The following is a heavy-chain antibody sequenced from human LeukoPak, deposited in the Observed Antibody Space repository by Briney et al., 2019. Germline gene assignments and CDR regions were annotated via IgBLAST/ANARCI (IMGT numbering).Heavy chain of an antibody. CDR1: WSHFKKEW. CDR2: IYSGDSYI. J-gene: IGHJ4*02. Sequence: GEALEISFNSFWSHFKKEWVGWGRPRPGKGLEGMGIIYSGDSYIRYSPSFQGQVTISADKSITTAYLQWSSLKALEAAMSRRARPCQKGETNGWYIDYWGQGTLVTVSS. V-gene: IGHV5-51*01. D-gene: IGHD6-19*01. CDR3: ARPCQKGETNGWYIDY.